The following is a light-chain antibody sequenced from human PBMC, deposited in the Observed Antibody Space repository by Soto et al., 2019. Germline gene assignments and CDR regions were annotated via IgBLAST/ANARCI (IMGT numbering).Light chain of an antibody. V-gene: IGKV1-5*01. J-gene: IGKJ1*01. CDR2: DVS. Sequence: PMTQSPSTQTATVGATVTITCRASQRISGWLAWHQQKPGKAPKLLIYDVSALKRGVPPRFSGSGSGTEFTLTISSLQPEDFATYYCQQYDSFSVTFGQGTKVDIK. CDR3: QQYDSFSVT. CDR1: QRISGW.